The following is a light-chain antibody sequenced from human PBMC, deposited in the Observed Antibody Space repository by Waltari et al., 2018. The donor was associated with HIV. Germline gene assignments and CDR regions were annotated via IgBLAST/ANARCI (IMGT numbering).Light chain of an antibody. CDR1: QDIRTS. CDR2: DAS. CDR3: QQFSSFPLT. Sequence: AIQETQSPSSLSASVGDRVIITCRTSQDIRTSLAGYQQRTGRAPQLLLSDASTLQSGVPSRFIGIGSGTTFTLNISRLHSEDFASYYCQQFSSFPLTFGGGTKIQIK. J-gene: IGKJ4*01. V-gene: IGKV1-13*02.